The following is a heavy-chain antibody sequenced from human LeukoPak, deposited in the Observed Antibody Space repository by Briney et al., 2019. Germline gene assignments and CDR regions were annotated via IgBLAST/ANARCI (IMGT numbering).Heavy chain of an antibody. D-gene: IGHD3-10*01. J-gene: IGHJ4*02. CDR1: GFTFSSYA. Sequence: PGGSLRLACAASGFTFSSYAMTWVRQEPGKGMEWVYAIGGSGGSTYYADSVKGRFTISRDNSKNTLYLQMNSLRAEDTAVYYCAKQSGGSGTYYYYWGQGTLVTVSS. CDR3: AKQSGGSGTYYYY. V-gene: IGHV3-23*01. CDR2: IGGSGGST.